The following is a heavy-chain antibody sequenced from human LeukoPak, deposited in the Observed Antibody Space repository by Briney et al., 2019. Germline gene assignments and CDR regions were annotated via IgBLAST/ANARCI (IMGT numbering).Heavy chain of an antibody. V-gene: IGHV3-20*01. CDR3: ARSAGLGYSGYEDMGYYYYYMDV. Sequence: GGSLRLSCAASGFTFDDYGMSWVRQAPGKGLEWVSGINWNGGSTGYADSVKGRFTISRDNAKNSLYLQMNSLRAEDTALYHCARSAGLGYSGYEDMGYYYYYMDVWGKGTTVTISS. CDR2: INWNGGST. J-gene: IGHJ6*03. CDR1: GFTFDDYG. D-gene: IGHD5-12*01.